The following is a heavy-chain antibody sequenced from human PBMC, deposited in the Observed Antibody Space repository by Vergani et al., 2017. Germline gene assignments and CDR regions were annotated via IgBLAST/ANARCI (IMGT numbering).Heavy chain of an antibody. D-gene: IGHD5-24*01. CDR1: SFKLGDYG. J-gene: IGHJ4*02. Sequence: QVQLVESGGVVVQPGRSLRLSCTPSSFKLGDYGMHGVRQAPGRGLEWVSMTWYEGNNNYYADSVKVRFTSSKDISTNTLYLPMNSLRGDDTPVYYCARETRDTPSSLDYWGQGTMVTVSS. V-gene: IGHV3-33*01. CDR2: TWYEGNNN. CDR3: ARETRDTPSSLDY.